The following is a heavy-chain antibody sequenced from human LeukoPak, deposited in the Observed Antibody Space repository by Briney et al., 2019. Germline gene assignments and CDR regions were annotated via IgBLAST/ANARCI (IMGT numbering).Heavy chain of an antibody. CDR3: ARVYYYYDSSGILTLYFDY. J-gene: IGHJ4*02. V-gene: IGHV1-2*02. CDR1: GYTFTVYY. D-gene: IGHD3-22*01. Sequence: ASVTVSCKASGYTFTVYYMHWVRRAPGQGLEWMGWISPNSGGTNYAQKFQGRVTMTRDTSISTAYMELSRLRSDDTAVYYCARVYYYYDSSGILTLYFDYWGQGTLVTVSS. CDR2: ISPNSGGT.